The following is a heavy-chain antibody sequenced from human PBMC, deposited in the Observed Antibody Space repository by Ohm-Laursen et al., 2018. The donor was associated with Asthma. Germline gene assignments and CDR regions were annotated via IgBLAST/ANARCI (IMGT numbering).Heavy chain of an antibody. V-gene: IGHV3-15*01. J-gene: IGHJ6*02. D-gene: IGHD2-2*01. CDR3: TTETIVVVPAAPWDPIRSLHYYGMDV. CDR1: GFTFSNAW. Sequence: GSLRLSCAASGFTFSNAWMSWVRQAPGKGLEWVGRIKSKTDGGTTDYAAPVKGRFTISRDDSKNTLYLQMNSLKTEDTAVYYCTTETIVVVPAAPWDPIRSLHYYGMDVWGQGTTVTVSS. CDR2: IKSKTDGGTT.